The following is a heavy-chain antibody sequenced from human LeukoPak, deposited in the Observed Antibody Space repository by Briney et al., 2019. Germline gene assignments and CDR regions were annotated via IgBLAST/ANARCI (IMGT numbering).Heavy chain of an antibody. CDR1: GFTFSTYE. CDR2: ITGSGSTK. CDR3: ARLLDISDH. Sequence: GGALRLSCAASGFTFSTYEMNWVRQAPGKGLEWLSYITGSGSTKYYADSVRGRFTISRDNSKNSLSLQINSLRAEDTAVYYCARLLDISDHWGQGTLVTVSS. J-gene: IGHJ4*02. V-gene: IGHV3-48*03. D-gene: IGHD3-22*01.